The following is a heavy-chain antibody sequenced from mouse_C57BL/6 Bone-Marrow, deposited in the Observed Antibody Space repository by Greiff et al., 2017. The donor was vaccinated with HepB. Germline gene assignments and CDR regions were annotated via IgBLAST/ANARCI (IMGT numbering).Heavy chain of an antibody. CDR2: INPNNGGT. CDR1: GYTFTDYN. D-gene: IGHD1-1*01. V-gene: IGHV1-22*01. CDR3: ARDYGSSSWFAY. Sequence: EVQLQQSGPELVKPGASVKMSCKASGYTFTDYNMHWVKQSHGKSLEWIGYINPNNGGTSYNQKFKGKATLTVNTSSSTAYMELRSLTSEDSAVYYCARDYGSSSWFAYWGQGTLVTVSA. J-gene: IGHJ3*01.